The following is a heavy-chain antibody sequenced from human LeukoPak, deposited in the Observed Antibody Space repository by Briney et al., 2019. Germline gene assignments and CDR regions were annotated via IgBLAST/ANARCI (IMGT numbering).Heavy chain of an antibody. CDR1: GFTVSSNY. V-gene: IGHV3-53*01. Sequence: GGSLRLSCAASGFTVSSNYMSWVRQAPGKGLEWVSVIYSGGSTYYADSVEGRFTISRDNSKNTLYLQMNSLRAEDTAVYYCARSQQQLGPAHFDYWGQGTLVTVSS. CDR3: ARSQQQLGPAHFDY. CDR2: IYSGGST. D-gene: IGHD6-13*01. J-gene: IGHJ4*02.